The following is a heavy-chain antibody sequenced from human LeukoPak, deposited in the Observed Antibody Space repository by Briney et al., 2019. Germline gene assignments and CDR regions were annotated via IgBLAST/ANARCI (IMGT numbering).Heavy chain of an antibody. J-gene: IGHJ4*02. CDR1: GFTFSIYD. V-gene: IGHV3-23*01. D-gene: IGHD2-2*01. CDR3: AKGFSSTTPRGYFDY. Sequence: GGSLRLSCAASGFTFSIYDMSWVRDAPGKGLEGVSAISCSGGSTYYAVSGKGRFTISRDNSKNTLYLQMNSLRAEDTAVYYCAKGFSSTTPRGYFDYWGQGTLVTVSS. CDR2: ISCSGGST.